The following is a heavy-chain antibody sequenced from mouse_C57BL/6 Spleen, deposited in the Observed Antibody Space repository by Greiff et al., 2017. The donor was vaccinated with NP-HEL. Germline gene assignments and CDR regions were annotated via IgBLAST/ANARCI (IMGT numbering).Heavy chain of an antibody. CDR3: ARGGGLRYYFDY. D-gene: IGHD2-2*01. CDR2: IDPSDSYT. J-gene: IGHJ2*01. V-gene: IGHV1-69*01. CDR1: GYTFTSYW. Sequence: QVQLQQSGAELVMPGASVKLSCKASGYTFTSYWMHWVKQRPGQGLEWIGEIDPSDSYTNYNQKFKGKSTLTVDKSSSTAYMQLSSLTSEDSAVYYCARGGGLRYYFDYWGQGTTLTVSS.